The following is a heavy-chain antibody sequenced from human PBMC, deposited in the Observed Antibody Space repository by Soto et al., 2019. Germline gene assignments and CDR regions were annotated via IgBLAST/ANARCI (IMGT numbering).Heavy chain of an antibody. Sequence: EVQVLESGGGLVQPGGSLRLSCAASGFTFSTYAMNWVRQAPGKGLEWVSAISGSGGSTYYADSVKGRFTISRDNSKNMLYLQMNSLRAEDTAVYYCVKDRGNWGNAFDIWGQGTMVTVSS. CDR1: GFTFSTYA. D-gene: IGHD7-27*01. V-gene: IGHV3-23*01. J-gene: IGHJ3*02. CDR2: ISGSGGST. CDR3: VKDRGNWGNAFDI.